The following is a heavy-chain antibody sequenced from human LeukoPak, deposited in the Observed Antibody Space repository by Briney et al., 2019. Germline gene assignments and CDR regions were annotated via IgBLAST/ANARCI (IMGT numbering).Heavy chain of an antibody. CDR1: GGTFSSYA. CDR2: IIPIFGTA. V-gene: IGHV1-69*05. Sequence: ASVKVSCKASGGTFSSYAISRVRQAPGQGLEWMGGIIPIFGTANYAQKFQGRVTITTDESTSTAYMELSSLRSEDTAVYYCARPMNQSYYYYYMDVWGKGTTVTVSS. CDR3: ARPMNQSYYYYYMDV. J-gene: IGHJ6*03. D-gene: IGHD1-14*01.